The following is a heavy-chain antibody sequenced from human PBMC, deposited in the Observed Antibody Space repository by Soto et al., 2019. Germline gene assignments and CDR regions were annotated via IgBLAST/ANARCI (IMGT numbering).Heavy chain of an antibody. J-gene: IGHJ5*01. D-gene: IGHD2-2*01. CDR1: GFTFSSYS. Sequence: EVQLVESGGGLVQPGGSLRLSCAASGFTFSSYSMNWVRQAPGKGLEWVSYISSSRSTIYYADSVKGRFTISRDNAKNSQYLQMKHLRGQDTAVYYCARDCPGSSTTCYGNEWFDSWGQGTLVTVSS. V-gene: IGHV3-48*01. CDR2: ISSSRSTI. CDR3: ARDCPGSSTTCYGNEWFDS.